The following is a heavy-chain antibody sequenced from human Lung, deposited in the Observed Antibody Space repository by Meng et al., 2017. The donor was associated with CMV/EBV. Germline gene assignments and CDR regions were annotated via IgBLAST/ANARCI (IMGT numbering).Heavy chain of an antibody. J-gene: IGHJ5*01. CDR2: IHHAGGYK. V-gene: IGHV3-30*02. D-gene: IGHD2-2*01. Sequence: GGSLRLSCAASGFSFGIYGMDWVRQAPGKGLEWVAYIHHAGGYKQYADSVMGRFTISRDNSKNTLSLQMNSLRGEDTALYFCAKVSAGNCATASCPPDSWGQGTLVTFSS. CDR1: GFSFGIYG. CDR3: AKVSAGNCATASCPPDS.